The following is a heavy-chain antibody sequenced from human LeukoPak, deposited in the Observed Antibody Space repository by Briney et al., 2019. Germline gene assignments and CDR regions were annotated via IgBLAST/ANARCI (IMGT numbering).Heavy chain of an antibody. CDR3: ARHRDTAIAYYFDY. D-gene: IGHD5-18*01. V-gene: IGHV4-38-2*01. J-gene: IGHJ4*02. Sequence: GSLRLSCAASGFTFSDHYMQWVRQAPGKGLEWIGSIYHSGSTYYNPSPKSRVTISVDTSKNQFSLKLSSVTAADTAVYYCARHRDTAIAYYFDYWGQGTLVTVSS. CDR2: IYHSGST. CDR1: GFTFSDHY.